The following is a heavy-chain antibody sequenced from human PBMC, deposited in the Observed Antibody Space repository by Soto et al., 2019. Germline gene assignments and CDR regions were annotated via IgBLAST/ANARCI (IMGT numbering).Heavy chain of an antibody. V-gene: IGHV1-8*01. CDR1: GYTFTSYD. D-gene: IGHD2-15*01. J-gene: IGHJ4*02. Sequence: ASVKVSCKASGYTFTSYDINWVRQATGQGLEWMGWMNPNSGNTGYAQKFQGRVTMTRNTSISTAYMELSSLRSEDTAVYYCATSCGGSCYSGIDYWGQGTLVTVSS. CDR2: MNPNSGNT. CDR3: ATSCGGSCYSGIDY.